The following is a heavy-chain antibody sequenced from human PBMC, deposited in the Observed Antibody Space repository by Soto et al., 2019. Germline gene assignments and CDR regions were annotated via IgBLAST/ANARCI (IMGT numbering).Heavy chain of an antibody. D-gene: IGHD2-15*01. V-gene: IGHV3-23*01. J-gene: IGHJ4*02. CDR2: ISGSGGST. Sequence: PGGSLRLSCAASGFTFSSYAMSWVRQAPGKGLEWVSAISGSGGSTYYADSLKGRFTISRDNAKNTLYLQLNALRDEDTAIYYCARYAPQYCSAHSCYGGTDYWGQGTLVTVSS. CDR1: GFTFSSYA. CDR3: ARYAPQYCSAHSCYGGTDY.